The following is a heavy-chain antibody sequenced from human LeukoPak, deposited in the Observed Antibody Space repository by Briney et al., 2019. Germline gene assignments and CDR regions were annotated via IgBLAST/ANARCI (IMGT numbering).Heavy chain of an antibody. CDR3: ARDREDIVVVVADYYYYYYMDV. J-gene: IGHJ6*03. V-gene: IGHV6-1*01. D-gene: IGHD2-15*01. CDR1: GDSVSSNSAA. Sequence: SQTLSLTCAISGDSVSSNSAAWNWIRQSPSRGLEWLGRTYYRSKWYNDYAVSVKSRITINPDTSKNQFSLQLNSVTPEDTAVYYCARDREDIVVVVADYYYYYYMDVWGKGTTVTVSS. CDR2: TYYRSKWYN.